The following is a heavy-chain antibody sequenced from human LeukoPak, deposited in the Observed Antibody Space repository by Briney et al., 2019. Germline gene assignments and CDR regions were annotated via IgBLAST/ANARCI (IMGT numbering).Heavy chain of an antibody. V-gene: IGHV3-20*04. CDR3: ARIDTYYYDSSGYYSAFDI. J-gene: IGHJ3*02. CDR1: GFTFSSYS. D-gene: IGHD3-22*01. Sequence: GGSLSLSCAASGFTFSSYSMTWVRQAPGKGLEWVSGINWNGGSTGYADSVKGRFTISRDNAKNSLYLQMNSLRAEDTALYYCARIDTYYYDSSGYYSAFDIWGQGTIVTVSS. CDR2: INWNGGST.